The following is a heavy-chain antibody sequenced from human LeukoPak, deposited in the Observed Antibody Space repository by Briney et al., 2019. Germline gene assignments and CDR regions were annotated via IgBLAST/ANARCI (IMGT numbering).Heavy chain of an antibody. CDR2: IYYSGST. V-gene: IGHV4-59*01. Sequence: ASETLSPTCTVSGGSISSYYWSWIRQPPGKGLEWIGYIYYSGSTNYNPSLKSRVTISVDTSKNQFSLKLSSVTAADTAVYYCARGRREYSCGQGTLVTVSS. D-gene: IGHD5-18*01. CDR3: ARGRREYS. CDR1: GGSISSYY. J-gene: IGHJ4*02.